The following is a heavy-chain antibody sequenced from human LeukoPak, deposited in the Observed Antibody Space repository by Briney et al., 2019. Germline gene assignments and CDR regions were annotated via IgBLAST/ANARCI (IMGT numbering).Heavy chain of an antibody. Sequence: GRSLRLSCVASGFTFRSYAMHWVRQAPGKGLEWMALLSYDGINTFHADSVKGRFTISRDNSKNTLYLQMNTLRPEDTATYYCARDAKLGELSYYYYIMDVWGQGTTVTVSS. V-gene: IGHV3-30*04. CDR1: GFTFRSYA. J-gene: IGHJ6*02. D-gene: IGHD3-10*02. CDR3: ARDAKLGELSYYYYIMDV. CDR2: LSYDGINT.